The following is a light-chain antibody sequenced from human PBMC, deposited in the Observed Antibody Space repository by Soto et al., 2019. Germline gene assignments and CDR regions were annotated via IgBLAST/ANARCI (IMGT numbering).Light chain of an antibody. CDR2: GAS. Sequence: EMGLTQSPGTLSLSPGERATLSCRASQSVSRNSLAWYQQQPGQAPRLLIYGASSRATDIPDRFSGSGSGTDFTINVSRLEPEDFAVYFCQQYCTSPQTFGPGTKVDIK. CDR1: QSVSRNS. J-gene: IGKJ3*01. V-gene: IGKV3-20*01. CDR3: QQYCTSPQT.